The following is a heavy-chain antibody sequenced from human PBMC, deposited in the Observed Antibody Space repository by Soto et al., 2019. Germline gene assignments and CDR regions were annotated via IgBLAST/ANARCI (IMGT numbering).Heavy chain of an antibody. D-gene: IGHD6-13*01. CDR1: GGSISSYY. V-gene: IGHV4-59*08. CDR2: IYYSGST. J-gene: IGHJ3*01. Sequence: SETLSLTCTVSGGSISSYYWSWIRQPPGKGLEWIGYIYYSGSTNYNPSLKSRVTISVDTSKNQFSLKLSSVTAADTAVYYCARRRWRHVGIAAADDAFDFWGQGTMVTVSS. CDR3: ARRRWRHVGIAAADDAFDF.